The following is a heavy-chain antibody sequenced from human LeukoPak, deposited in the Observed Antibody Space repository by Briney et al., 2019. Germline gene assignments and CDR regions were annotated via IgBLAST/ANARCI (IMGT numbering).Heavy chain of an antibody. CDR3: ARVMWALTVTTIVVLDY. V-gene: IGHV4-34*01. CDR2: INHSGST. CDR1: GESFSGYY. J-gene: IGHJ4*02. Sequence: SETLSLTCAVYGESFSGYYWSWIRQPPGKGLEWIGEINHSGSTNYNPSLKSRVTISVDTSKNQFSLKLSSVTAADTAVYYCARVMWALTVTTIVVLDYWGQGTLVTVSS. D-gene: IGHD4-17*01.